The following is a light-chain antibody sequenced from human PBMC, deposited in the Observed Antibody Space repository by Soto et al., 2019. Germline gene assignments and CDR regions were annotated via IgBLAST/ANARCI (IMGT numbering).Light chain of an antibody. V-gene: IGKV1-39*01. Sequence: DTQMTQSPTSLSASVGDRVTITCRASQTIANYLNWYQQKPGKAPKLLIYTASSVQSGVPSRFSGSGSGTDFTLTISSLQPEDFATYYCQQTYITPQTFGQGTKVEV. CDR2: TAS. CDR1: QTIANY. CDR3: QQTYITPQT. J-gene: IGKJ1*01.